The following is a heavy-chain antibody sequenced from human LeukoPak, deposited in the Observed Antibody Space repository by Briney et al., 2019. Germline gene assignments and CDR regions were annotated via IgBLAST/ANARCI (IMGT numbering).Heavy chain of an antibody. Sequence: GGSLRLSCAASGFTFSSYSMNWVRQAPGKGLEWVSYISSSSSTIYYADSVKGRFTISRDNAKNSLYLQMNSLRAEDTAVYYCARDLYRARLWYWGQGTLVTVSS. D-gene: IGHD5-18*01. CDR2: ISSSSSTI. CDR3: ARDLYRARLWY. J-gene: IGHJ4*02. CDR1: GFTFSSYS. V-gene: IGHV3-48*04.